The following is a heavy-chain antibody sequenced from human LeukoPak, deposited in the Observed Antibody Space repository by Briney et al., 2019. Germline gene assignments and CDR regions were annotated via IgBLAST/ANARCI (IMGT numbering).Heavy chain of an antibody. J-gene: IGHJ4*02. CDR2: IYYSGSN. CDR1: GGSISSYY. D-gene: IGHD2-2*01. CDR3: ARDVSGCSSLGY. V-gene: IGHV4-59*01. Sequence: SETLSLTCTVSGGSISSYYWSWIRQPPGKGLEWIGYIYYSGSNNYNPSLKSRVTISVDTSKNQFSLKLSSVTAADTAVYYCARDVSGCSSLGYWGQGTLVTVSS.